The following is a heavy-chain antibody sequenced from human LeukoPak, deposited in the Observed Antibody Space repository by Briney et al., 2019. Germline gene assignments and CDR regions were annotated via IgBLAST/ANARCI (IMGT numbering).Heavy chain of an antibody. CDR3: TKAPLRSCTGAFCYPFDY. D-gene: IGHD2-8*02. CDR1: GFTFDDYG. Sequence: PGGSLRLSCAASGFTFDDYGMSWVRQAPGKGLEWVSATVGSGPDTYHADSVKGRFTVSRDNSRSTLYLQMNSLRVEDTAVYYCTKAPLRSCTGAFCYPFDYWGQGTLVTVSS. V-gene: IGHV3-23*01. CDR2: TVGSGPDT. J-gene: IGHJ4*02.